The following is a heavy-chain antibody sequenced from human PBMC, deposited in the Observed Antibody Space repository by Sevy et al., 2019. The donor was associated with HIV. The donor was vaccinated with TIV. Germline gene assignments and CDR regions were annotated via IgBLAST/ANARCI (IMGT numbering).Heavy chain of an antibody. V-gene: IGHV1-69*13. CDR2: IIPIFGTA. D-gene: IGHD3-10*01. CDR1: GGTFSSYA. J-gene: IGHJ3*02. CDR3: ARGTEWFGESTLDAFDI. Sequence: ASVKVSCKASGGTFSSYAISWVRQAPGQGLEWMGGIIPIFGTANYAQKFQGRVTITADESTSTAYMELSSLRSEDTAVYYCARGTEWFGESTLDAFDIWGQRTMVTVSS.